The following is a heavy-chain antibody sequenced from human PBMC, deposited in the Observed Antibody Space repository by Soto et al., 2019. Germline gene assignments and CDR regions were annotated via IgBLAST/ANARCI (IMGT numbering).Heavy chain of an antibody. CDR3: ARDNWRYCSSTSCYTGNYYYYGMDV. Sequence: GASVNGSCKASGYTFTSYAMHWVRQAPGQRPEWMGWINAGNGNTKYSQKFQGRVTITRDTSASTAYMELSSLRSEDTAVYYCARDNWRYCSSTSCYTGNYYYYGMDVWGQGTTVTVSS. V-gene: IGHV1-3*01. CDR1: GYTFTSYA. D-gene: IGHD2-2*02. J-gene: IGHJ6*02. CDR2: INAGNGNT.